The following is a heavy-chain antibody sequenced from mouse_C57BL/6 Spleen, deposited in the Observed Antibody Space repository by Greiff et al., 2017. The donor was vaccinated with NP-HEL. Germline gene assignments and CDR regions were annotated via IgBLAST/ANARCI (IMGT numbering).Heavy chain of an antibody. CDR1: GYTFTSYT. CDR3: ARNYGSGFDY. D-gene: IGHD1-1*01. Sequence: VNVVESGAELARPGASVKMSCKASGYTFTSYTMHWVKQRPGQGLEWIGYINPSSGYTKYNQKFKDKATLTADKSSSTAYMQLSSLTSEDSAVYYCARNYGSGFDYWGQGTTLTVSS. CDR2: INPSSGYT. J-gene: IGHJ2*01. V-gene: IGHV1-4*01.